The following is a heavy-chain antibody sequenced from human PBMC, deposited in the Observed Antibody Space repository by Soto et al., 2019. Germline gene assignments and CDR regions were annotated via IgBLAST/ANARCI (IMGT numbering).Heavy chain of an antibody. CDR1: GGSISSGDYY. CDR3: ARASAYTASDFDY. D-gene: IGHD5-18*01. Sequence: QMQLQESGPGLVKPSQTLSLTCTVSGGSISSGDYYWSWIRQPPGKGLEWIGYIYYSGNTHYNPSLKSRVTISVDTSNNQFSLKLSSVTAADTAVYYSARASAYTASDFDYWGQGTLVTVSS. V-gene: IGHV4-30-4*01. CDR2: IYYSGNT. J-gene: IGHJ4*02.